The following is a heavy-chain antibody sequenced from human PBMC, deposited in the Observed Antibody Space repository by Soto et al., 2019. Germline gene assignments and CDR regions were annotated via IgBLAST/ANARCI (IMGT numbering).Heavy chain of an antibody. CDR2: IIPILGIA. V-gene: IGHV1-69*08. Sequence: QVQLVQSGAEVKKPGSSVKVSCKASGGTFSSYTISWVRQAPGQGLGWMGRIIPILGIANYAQKFQGRVTITADKSTSTAYMELSSLRSEDTAVYYCARDLIVVVTASNGMNVWGQWTTVTVSS. CDR3: ARDLIVVVTASNGMNV. J-gene: IGHJ6*02. CDR1: GGTFSSYT. D-gene: IGHD2-21*02.